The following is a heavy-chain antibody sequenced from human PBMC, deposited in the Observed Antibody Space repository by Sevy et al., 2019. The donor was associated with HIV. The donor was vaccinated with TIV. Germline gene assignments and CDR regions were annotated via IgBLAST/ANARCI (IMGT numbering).Heavy chain of an antibody. CDR1: GGTFSSYG. D-gene: IGHD6-19*01. Sequence: ASVKVYCKASGGTFSSYGISWVRQAPGQGLEWMGGLIPILGTVNYAQKFQGRVTITADESTKTAYMELSSLRSEDTAVYYCARGGGNGWYYFDYWGQETLVTVSS. V-gene: IGHV1-69*13. CDR2: LIPILGTV. J-gene: IGHJ4*02. CDR3: ARGGGNGWYYFDY.